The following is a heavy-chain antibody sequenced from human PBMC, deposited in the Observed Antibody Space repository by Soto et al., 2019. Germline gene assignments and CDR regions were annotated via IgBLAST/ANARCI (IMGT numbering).Heavy chain of an antibody. CDR1: GFTFTSSA. V-gene: IGHV1-58*01. CDR3: AADPGIAVAGYYYYYGMDV. J-gene: IGHJ6*02. D-gene: IGHD6-19*01. Sequence: GASVNVSCKASGFTFTSSAVQWVRQARGQRLEWIGWIVVGSGNTNYAQKFQERVTITRDMSTSTAYMELSSLRSEDTAVYYCAADPGIAVAGYYYYYGMDVWGQGTTVTFSS. CDR2: IVVGSGNT.